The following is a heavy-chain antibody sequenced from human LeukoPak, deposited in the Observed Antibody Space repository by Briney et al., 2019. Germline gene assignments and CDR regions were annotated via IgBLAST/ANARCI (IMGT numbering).Heavy chain of an antibody. J-gene: IGHJ6*02. CDR1: GLTFTTSW. CDR2: INSDGSST. CDR3: ARDRSYGMDV. Sequence: QPGGSLRLSCAASGLTFTTSWMHWVRQAPGKGLVWVSHINSDGSSTSYADSVKGRFTISRDNAKNTLYLQMNSLRAEDTAVYYCARDRSYGMDVWGQGTTVTVSS. V-gene: IGHV3-74*01.